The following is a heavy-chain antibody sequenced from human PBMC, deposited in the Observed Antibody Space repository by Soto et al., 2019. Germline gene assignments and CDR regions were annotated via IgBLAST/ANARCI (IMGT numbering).Heavy chain of an antibody. CDR3: ARQGFGQLHGLVDV. CDR2: IYHSGST. D-gene: IGHD3-10*01. J-gene: IGHJ6*02. V-gene: IGHV4-4*02. Sequence: SETLSLTCAVSGGSISSSNWWSWVRQPPGKGLEWIGEIYHSGSTNYNPSLKSRVTISVDKSKNQFSLKLSSVTAADTAVYYCARQGFGQLHGLVDVWGPGTTVTVS. CDR1: GGSISSSNW.